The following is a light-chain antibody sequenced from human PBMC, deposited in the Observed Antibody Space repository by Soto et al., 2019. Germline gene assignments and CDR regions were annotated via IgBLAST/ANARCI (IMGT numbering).Light chain of an antibody. CDR2: DVS. J-gene: IGLJ1*01. CDR1: SSDVGGYNY. CDR3: SSYTSSSTPFYV. Sequence: QSALTQPASVSGSPGQSITISCSGTSSDVGGYNYVSWYQHHPGKAPKLMFYDVSNRPSGASNRFSGSKSGNTASLTNSGLQAEDEADYYFSSYTSSSTPFYVVGTGTKPTVL. V-gene: IGLV2-14*03.